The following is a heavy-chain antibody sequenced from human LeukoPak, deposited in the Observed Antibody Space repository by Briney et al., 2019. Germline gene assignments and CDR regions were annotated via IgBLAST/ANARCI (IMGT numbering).Heavy chain of an antibody. V-gene: IGHV3-23*01. J-gene: IGHJ4*02. Sequence: GGSLRLSCAASGFTFSNYAMSWVRQAPGKGLEWVSVISGSGGSTYYADSVKGRFTISRDNSKNTLYLQMNSLRAEDTAVYYCAREIEQWLPRGGLYYFDYWGQGTLVTVSS. D-gene: IGHD6-19*01. CDR1: GFTFSNYA. CDR3: AREIEQWLPRGGLYYFDY. CDR2: ISGSGGST.